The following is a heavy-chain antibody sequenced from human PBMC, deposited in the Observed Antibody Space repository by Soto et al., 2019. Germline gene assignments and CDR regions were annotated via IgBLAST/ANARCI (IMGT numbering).Heavy chain of an antibody. D-gene: IGHD3-3*01. V-gene: IGHV3-30-3*02. J-gene: IGHJ3*02. CDR2: ISYDGGSK. Sequence: SLRLSCAASEFTFSNYPMHWVRQAPGKGLEWVALISYDGGSKYYADSVKGRFTISRDNSKNTLYLQMNSLRAEDTAVYYCAKPLYDFWSGPDAFDIWGQGTMVTVSS. CDR3: AKPLYDFWSGPDAFDI. CDR1: EFTFSNYP.